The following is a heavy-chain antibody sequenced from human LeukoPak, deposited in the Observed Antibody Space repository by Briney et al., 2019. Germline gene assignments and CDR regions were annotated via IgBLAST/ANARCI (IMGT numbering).Heavy chain of an antibody. V-gene: IGHV3-11*01. CDR3: AGGLDIAVAGPGGYFDY. Sequence: GGSLRLSCAASGFTFRDYHTNWIRQAPGKGLEWVSYISPGGGATYFADSVKGRFTISRDNTKNSLFLQMNSLTAEDTAVYYCAGGLDIAVAGPGGYFDYWGQGTLVTVSS. D-gene: IGHD6-19*01. CDR2: ISPGGGAT. J-gene: IGHJ4*02. CDR1: GFTFRDYH.